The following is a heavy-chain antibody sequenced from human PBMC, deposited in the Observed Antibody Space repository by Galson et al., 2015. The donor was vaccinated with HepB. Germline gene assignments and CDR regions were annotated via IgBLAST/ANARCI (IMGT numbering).Heavy chain of an antibody. D-gene: IGHD3-22*01. V-gene: IGHV1-69*02. CDR1: GGTFSSYT. J-gene: IGHJ4*02. Sequence: SVKVSCKASGGTFSSYTISWVRQAPGQGLEWMARIIPILGIASYAQKFQGRVTITADKSTSTAYMEPSSLRSEDTAVYYCASTYYYDSSGYYYVFDYWGQGTLVTVSS. CDR3: ASTYYYDSSGYYYVFDY. CDR2: IIPILGIA.